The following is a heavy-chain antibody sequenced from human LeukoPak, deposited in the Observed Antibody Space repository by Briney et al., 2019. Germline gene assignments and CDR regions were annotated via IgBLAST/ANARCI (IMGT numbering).Heavy chain of an antibody. CDR2: IKEDGTEK. CDR1: GFSFSNYW. D-gene: IGHD3-10*01. V-gene: IGHV3-7*03. J-gene: IGHJ4*02. CDR3: AKDNVLLWFGEFSHFDY. Sequence: GGSLRLSCAASGFSFSNYWMSWVRQAPGKGLECVANIKEDGTEKHHVDSVKGRFTISRDNAKNSLYLQMNSLRVEDTAVYYCAKDNVLLWFGEFSHFDYWGQGTLVTVSS.